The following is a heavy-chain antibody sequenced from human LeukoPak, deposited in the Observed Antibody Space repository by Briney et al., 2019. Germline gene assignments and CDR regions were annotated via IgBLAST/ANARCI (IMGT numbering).Heavy chain of an antibody. J-gene: IGHJ4*02. CDR1: GDSIRSTRYF. D-gene: IGHD1-26*01. V-gene: IGHV4-39*01. CDR3: ARHANYGSATGFVDY. Sequence: SETLSLTCTVSGDSIRSTRYFWDWIRQPPGKGLEWIVNVYYSGNNYYSPSLKSRVTISVDTSKNQFSLKLRSVTAADTAVYYCARHANYGSATGFVDYWGQGTLITVSS. CDR2: VYYSGNN.